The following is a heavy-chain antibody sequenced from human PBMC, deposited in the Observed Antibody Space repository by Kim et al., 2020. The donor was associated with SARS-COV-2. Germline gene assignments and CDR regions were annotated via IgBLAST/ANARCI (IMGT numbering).Heavy chain of an antibody. Sequence: GGSLRLSCAASGFTFSSYSMNWVRQAPGKGLEWVSSISSSSSYIYYADSVKGRFTISRDNAKNSLYLQMNSLRAEDTAVYYCARDLSIAVAGIRWFDPWGQGTLVTVSS. V-gene: IGHV3-21*01. CDR3: ARDLSIAVAGIRWFDP. D-gene: IGHD6-19*01. CDR1: GFTFSSYS. CDR2: ISSSSSYI. J-gene: IGHJ5*02.